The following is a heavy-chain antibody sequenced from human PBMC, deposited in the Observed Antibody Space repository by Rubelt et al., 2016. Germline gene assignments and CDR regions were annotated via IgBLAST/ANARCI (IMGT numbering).Heavy chain of an antibody. D-gene: IGHD2-2*01. CDR3: ATEGQRVVPAAQYGMDV. Sequence: QVQLVQSGAEVKKPGSSVKVSCKASGGTFSSYAISWVRQAPGQGLEWVGRINPHSGGINYSQKFQGRVTMTRDTSDNTAYMELSGLGSDDTAVYYCATEGQRVVPAAQYGMDVWGQGTTVTVSS. J-gene: IGHJ6*02. V-gene: IGHV1-2*06. CDR1: GGTFSSYA. CDR2: INPHSGGI.